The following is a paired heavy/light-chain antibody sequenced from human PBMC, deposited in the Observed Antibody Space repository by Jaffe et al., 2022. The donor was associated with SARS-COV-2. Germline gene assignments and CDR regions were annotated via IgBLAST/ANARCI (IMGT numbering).Heavy chain of an antibody. Sequence: EVQLVESGGDLVQPGGSLRLSCVASGFTFSDHYMDWVRQAPGKGLEWVGRIRNKGNSYTTEYAASLKNRFTISRDDSKNSLFLQMNSLTTEDTAVYYCARGLFGEPRYMDVWGKGTAVTVSS. J-gene: IGHJ6*03. CDR2: IRNKGNSYTT. CDR3: ARGLFGEPRYMDV. V-gene: IGHV3-72*01. D-gene: IGHD3-10*01. CDR1: GFTFSDHY.
Light chain of an antibody. J-gene: IGKJ5*01. CDR2: AAS. CDR3: QQLSSYPIT. CDR1: QGISSY. V-gene: IGKV1-9*01. Sequence: DIQLTQSPSFLSASEGDRVSITCRASQGISSYLGWYQQKPGKAPKLLISAASTLQSGVPSRFSGSGSRTEFTLIISSLQPEDFATYYCQQLSSYPITFGQGTRLEIK.